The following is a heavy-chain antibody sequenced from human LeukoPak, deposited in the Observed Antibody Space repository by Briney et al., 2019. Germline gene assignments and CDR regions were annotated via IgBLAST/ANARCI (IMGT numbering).Heavy chain of an antibody. CDR1: GFNFSDYY. V-gene: IGHV3-11*01. Sequence: PGGSLRLSCVASGFNFSDYYMSWIRQAPGKGLEWISYISISGNTIYYTDSVKGRFTISRDNDKNSLYLQMNSLRAEDTAGYYCVRDLNYYGLDYWGQGSLVTVSS. J-gene: IGHJ4*02. D-gene: IGHD3-10*01. CDR2: ISISGNTI. CDR3: VRDLNYYGLDY.